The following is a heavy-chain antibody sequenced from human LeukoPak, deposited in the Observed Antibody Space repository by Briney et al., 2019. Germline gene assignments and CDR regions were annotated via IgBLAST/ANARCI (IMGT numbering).Heavy chain of an antibody. Sequence: EASVKVSCKASGYTFTSYGISWVRQAPGQGLEWMGWISAYNGNTNYAQKLQGRVTMTTDTSTSTAYMELRSLRSDDTAVYYCARDGVSYCGGDCYSDYWGQGTLVTVSS. CDR1: GYTFTSYG. D-gene: IGHD2-21*02. V-gene: IGHV1-18*01. CDR3: ARDGVSYCGGDCYSDY. J-gene: IGHJ4*02. CDR2: ISAYNGNT.